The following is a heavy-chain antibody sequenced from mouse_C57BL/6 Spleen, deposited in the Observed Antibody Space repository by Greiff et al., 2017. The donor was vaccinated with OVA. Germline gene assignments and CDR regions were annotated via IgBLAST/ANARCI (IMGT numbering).Heavy chain of an antibody. D-gene: IGHD2-2*01. J-gene: IGHJ3*01. Sequence: VQLQQSGAELVRPGASVKLSCKASGYTFTDYYINWVKQRPGQGLEWIARIYPGSGNTYYNEKFKGKATLTAEKSSSTAYMQLSSLTSEDSAVYFCARSGMVTTWFAYWGQGTLGTVSA. V-gene: IGHV1-76*01. CDR1: GYTFTDYY. CDR3: ARSGMVTTWFAY. CDR2: IYPGSGNT.